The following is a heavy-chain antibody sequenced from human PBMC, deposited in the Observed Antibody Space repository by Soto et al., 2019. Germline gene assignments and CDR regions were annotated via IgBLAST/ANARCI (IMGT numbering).Heavy chain of an antibody. CDR2: IYYSGST. V-gene: IGHV4-61*01. J-gene: IGHJ3*02. D-gene: IGHD3-3*01. CDR1: GGSVSSGSYY. Sequence: SETLSLTCTVSGGSVSSGSYYWSWIRQPPGKGLEWIGYIYYSGSTNYNPSLKSRVTISVDTSKNQFSLKLSSVTAADTAVYYCARVRLGEGDLWSGSSAFDIWGQGTMVTVSS. CDR3: ARVRLGEGDLWSGSSAFDI.